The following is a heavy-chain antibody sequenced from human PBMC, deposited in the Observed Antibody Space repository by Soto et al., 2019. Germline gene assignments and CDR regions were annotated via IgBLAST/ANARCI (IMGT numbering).Heavy chain of an antibody. J-gene: IGHJ4*02. CDR1: GFTFSSYS. V-gene: IGHV3-21*01. CDR2: ISSSSSYI. D-gene: IGHD2-15*01. Sequence: GGSLRLSCAASGFTFSSYSMNWVRQAPGKGLEWVSSISSSSSYIYYADSVKGRFTISRDNAKNSLYLQMNSLRAEDTAAYYCARDLGGYCSGGSRYSEPELENYWGPGTLVIVYS. CDR3: ARDLGGYCSGGSRYSEPELENY.